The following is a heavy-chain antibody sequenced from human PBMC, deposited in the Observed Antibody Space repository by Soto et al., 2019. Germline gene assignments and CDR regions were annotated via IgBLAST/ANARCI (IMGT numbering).Heavy chain of an antibody. CDR2: ISHRGST. J-gene: IGHJ5*02. D-gene: IGHD3-3*01. V-gene: IGHV4-4*02. CDR1: GGSISSDKW. Sequence: QVHLQETGPGLVKPSGTLALTCAVSGGSISSDKWWTWVRQTPGKGLEWIGEISHRGSTNYSPSFKSRLSLSVDTPKTQFSLRLTSVTAADTAVYYCAAIPLTSGVVSGRFDPWGQGIKVTVSS. CDR3: AAIPLTSGVVSGRFDP.